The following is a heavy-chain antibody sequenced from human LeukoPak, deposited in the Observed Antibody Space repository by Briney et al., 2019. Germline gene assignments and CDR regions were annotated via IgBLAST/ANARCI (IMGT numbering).Heavy chain of an antibody. CDR3: ASPRVSGWFEEYYFDY. D-gene: IGHD6-19*01. J-gene: IGHJ4*02. CDR2: IYYSGSTNT. CDR1: GGSIISYY. Sequence: PSETLSLTCTVSGGSIISYYWSWIRQPPGMELEWIGYIYYSGSTNTNYNPSLKSRVTISVDTSKNQFSLKLSSVTAADTAVYYCASPRVSGWFEEYYFDYWGQGTLVTVSS. V-gene: IGHV4-59*01.